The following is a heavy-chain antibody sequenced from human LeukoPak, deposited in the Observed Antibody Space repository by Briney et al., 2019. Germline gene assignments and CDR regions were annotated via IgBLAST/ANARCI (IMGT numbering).Heavy chain of an antibody. CDR2: INTNTGNP. D-gene: IGHD3-3*01. CDR3: ARCSTYYDFWSGYPNYYYYMDV. V-gene: IGHV7-4-1*02. Sequence: ASVKVSCKASGYTFTSYAMNWVRQAPGQGLEWMGWINTNTGNPTYAQGFTGRFVFSLDTSVSTAYLQISSLKAEDTAVYYCARCSTYYDFWSGYPNYYYYMDVWGKGTTVTVSS. CDR1: GYTFTSYA. J-gene: IGHJ6*03.